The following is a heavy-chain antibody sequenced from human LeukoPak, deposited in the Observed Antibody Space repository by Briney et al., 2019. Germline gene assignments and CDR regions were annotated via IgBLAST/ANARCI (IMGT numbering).Heavy chain of an antibody. V-gene: IGHV4-31*03. Sequence: SETLSLTCTVSGGSISSGGYYWNWFRQHPEKGLEWIGYIYDSGNTYYSPSLKSRATISLDTSKNQFSLKLSSVTAADTAVYYCAKALGGRGYSYGALDYWGQGILVTVSS. CDR2: IYDSGNT. J-gene: IGHJ4*02. CDR1: GGSISSGGYY. D-gene: IGHD5-18*01. CDR3: AKALGGRGYSYGALDY.